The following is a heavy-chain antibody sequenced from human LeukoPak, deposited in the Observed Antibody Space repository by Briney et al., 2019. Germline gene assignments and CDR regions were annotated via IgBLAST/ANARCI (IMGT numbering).Heavy chain of an antibody. CDR1: GGSISSYY. CDR2: IYTSGST. J-gene: IGHJ5*02. Sequence: SETLSLTCTVSGGSISSYYWSWIRQPAGKGLEWIGRIYTSGSTNYNPSLKSRVTMSVDTSKNQFSLKLGSVTAADTAVYYCARGKRWLQARDNWFDPWGQGTLVTVSS. D-gene: IGHD5-24*01. V-gene: IGHV4-4*07. CDR3: ARGKRWLQARDNWFDP.